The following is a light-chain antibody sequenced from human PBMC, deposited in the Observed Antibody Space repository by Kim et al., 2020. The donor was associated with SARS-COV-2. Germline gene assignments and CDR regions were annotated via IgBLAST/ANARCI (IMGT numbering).Light chain of an antibody. V-gene: IGLV3-1*01. CDR2: QDH. CDR3: QTWDINSAV. CDR1: NLGNRY. Sequence: SYELTQPPSLSVSPGQTASITCSGDNLGNRYISWYQQRAGQSPVLVISQDHKRPSGIPGRFSGANSGNTATLTISGIQAVDEADYYCQTWDINSAVFGGGTKLTVL. J-gene: IGLJ2*01.